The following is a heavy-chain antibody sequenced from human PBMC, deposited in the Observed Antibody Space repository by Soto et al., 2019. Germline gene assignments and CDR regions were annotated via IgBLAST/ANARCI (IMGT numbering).Heavy chain of an antibody. CDR2: IYYSGST. Sequence: SETLSLTCTVSGGSNSSYYWSWIRQRPGKGLEWIRYIYYSGSTNYNPSLESRVTISVDTSKSQFSLKLSSVAAADTAGYYCARVVTMVRGPTLDWFDPWGQGTLVTVSS. J-gene: IGHJ5*02. CDR3: ARVVTMVRGPTLDWFDP. CDR1: GGSNSSYY. V-gene: IGHV4-59*01. D-gene: IGHD3-10*01.